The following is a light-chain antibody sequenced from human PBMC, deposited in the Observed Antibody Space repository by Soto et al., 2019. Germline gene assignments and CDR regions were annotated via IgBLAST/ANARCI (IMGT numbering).Light chain of an antibody. CDR3: QQSLGIPYT. CDR1: QSITGY. V-gene: IGKV1-39*01. Sequence: DIQMTQSPSSLSASVGDRVTITCRASQSITGYLNWYQQKPGKAHKLLIYAASSLQSGVRSRFSGSGSGTDFTLTISSLQRDDFATYFCQQSLGIPYTFGQGTRLETK. J-gene: IGKJ2*01. CDR2: AAS.